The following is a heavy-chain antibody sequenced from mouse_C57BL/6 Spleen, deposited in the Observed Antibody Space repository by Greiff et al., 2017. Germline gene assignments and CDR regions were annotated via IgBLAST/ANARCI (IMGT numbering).Heavy chain of an antibody. CDR3: ARHRDSNYCDY. D-gene: IGHD2-5*01. CDR2: ISSGGSYT. J-gene: IGHJ2*01. V-gene: IGHV5-6*01. CDR1: GFTFSSYG. Sequence: EVKLMESGGDLVKPGGSLKLSCAASGFTFSSYGMSWVRQTPDKRLEWVATISSGGSYTYYPDSVKGRFTISRDNAKNTLYLQMSSLKSEDTAMYYCARHRDSNYCDYWGQGTTLTVSS.